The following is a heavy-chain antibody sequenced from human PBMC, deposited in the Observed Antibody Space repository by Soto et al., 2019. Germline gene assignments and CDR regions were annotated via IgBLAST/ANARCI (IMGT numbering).Heavy chain of an antibody. CDR3: ARTRRKGVRNFYCLDV. CDR1: GGPISRGRYP. CDR2: FCHTGSP. Sequence: PSETLSLTCAVSGGPISRGRYPWSWIRQPPGKGREWIGFFCHTGSPYYNPSLRIRVAMYVDTSMSQFSLRLRSVTAAAPAVSCCARTRRKGVRNFYCLDVWGQGTTVTVSS. J-gene: IGHJ6*02. D-gene: IGHD3-10*01. V-gene: IGHV4-30-2*01.